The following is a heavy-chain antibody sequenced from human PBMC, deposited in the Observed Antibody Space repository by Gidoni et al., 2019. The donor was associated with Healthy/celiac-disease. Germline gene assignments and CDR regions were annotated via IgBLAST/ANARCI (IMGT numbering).Heavy chain of an antibody. J-gene: IGHJ4*02. V-gene: IGHV3-7*04. D-gene: IGHD6-13*01. CDR3: ARDRGQLVRIRHY. CDR2: IKQDGSEK. Sequence: EVQLVESGGGLVQPGGSLRLSCSASGFTFSRYWMSWVRQAPGKGLGWVANIKQDGSEKYYGDSVKGRFTIARDNAKNSLYLQMNSLRAEDTAVYYCARDRGQLVRIRHYWGQGTLVTVSS. CDR1: GFTFSRYW.